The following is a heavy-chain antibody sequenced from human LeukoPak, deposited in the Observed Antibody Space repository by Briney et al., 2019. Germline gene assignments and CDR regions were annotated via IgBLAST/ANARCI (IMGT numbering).Heavy chain of an antibody. CDR2: ISYSGAT. J-gene: IGHJ4*02. Sequence: PSETLSLTCSVSGGSISGYYWSWIRQPPGKGLEWMGYISYSGATNYNPSLKGRLTISVDASKNQLSLKLSSVTAADMAVYYCARSTTFGSTWHSDYWGQGTLVTVSS. D-gene: IGHD6-13*01. V-gene: IGHV4-59*08. CDR3: ARSTTFGSTWHSDY. CDR1: GGSISGYY.